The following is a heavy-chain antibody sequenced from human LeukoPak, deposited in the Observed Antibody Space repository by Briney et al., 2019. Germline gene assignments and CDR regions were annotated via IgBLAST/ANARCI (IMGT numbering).Heavy chain of an antibody. Sequence: PSETLSLTCTVSGGSISSYYWSWIRQPPGKGLEWIGYIYYSENTNYNPSLKSRVTMSVDTSNNQFPLGLSSVTAADTAVYYCARQAWKKFDYWGQGTLVTVSS. J-gene: IGHJ4*02. CDR3: ARQAWKKFDY. CDR2: IYYSENT. V-gene: IGHV4-59*08. CDR1: GGSISSYY. D-gene: IGHD1-1*01.